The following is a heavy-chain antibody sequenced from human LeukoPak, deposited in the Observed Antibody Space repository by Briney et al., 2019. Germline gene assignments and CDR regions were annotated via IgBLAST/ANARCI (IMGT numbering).Heavy chain of an antibody. Sequence: GASVKVSCKASGYTFTSYDINWVRQATGQGLEWMGWMNPNSGNTGYAQKFQGRVTMTRDTSISTAYMELSSLRSEDTAVYYCAKAVIRARMNADCFHPGARGPRVPVSS. J-gene: IGHJ5*02. CDR2: MNPNSGNT. CDR3: AKAVIRARMNADCFHP. D-gene: IGHD3-16*02. CDR1: GYTFTSYD. V-gene: IGHV1-8*01.